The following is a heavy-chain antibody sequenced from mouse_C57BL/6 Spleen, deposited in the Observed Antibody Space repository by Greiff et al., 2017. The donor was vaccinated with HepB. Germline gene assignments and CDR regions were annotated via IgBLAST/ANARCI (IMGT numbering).Heavy chain of an antibody. CDR1: GYTFTDYY. V-gene: IGHV1-76*01. CDR2: IYPGSGNT. D-gene: IGHD1-1*01. Sequence: QVQLQQSGAELVRPGASVKLSCKASGYTFTDYYINWVKQRPGQGLEWIARIYPGSGNTYYNEKFKGKATLTAEKSSSTAYMQLSSLTSEDSAVYFCARRGSSFYWYFDVWGTGTTVTVSS. CDR3: ARRGSSFYWYFDV. J-gene: IGHJ1*03.